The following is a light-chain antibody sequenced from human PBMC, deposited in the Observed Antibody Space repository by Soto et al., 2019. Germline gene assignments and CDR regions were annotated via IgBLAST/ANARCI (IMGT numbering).Light chain of an antibody. CDR1: ENVGSDY. J-gene: IGKJ5*01. CDR2: GAS. V-gene: IGKV3-20*01. Sequence: EVVLTQSPGTLSFSPGERATLSCRASENVGSDYLAWYQQKPGQAPRVLIYGASSRATGIPDRFTGSGSGTDFTLTISRLEPEDFAVYYCQQYSSSPITFGQGTRLEIK. CDR3: QQYSSSPIT.